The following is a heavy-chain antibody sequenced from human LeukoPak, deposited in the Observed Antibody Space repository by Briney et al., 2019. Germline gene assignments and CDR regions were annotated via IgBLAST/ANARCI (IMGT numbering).Heavy chain of an antibody. Sequence: SETLSLTCTVSGVSIGGYYWSWLRQPPGKGLEWLGYTHHSGTTNYNPSVGSRLTTSVDTSRKQVSLKLSSVTAADTAVYYCARHSADRAFDIWGQGTMVTVSS. CDR3: ARHSADRAFDI. V-gene: IGHV4-59*08. CDR2: THHSGTT. D-gene: IGHD6-25*01. CDR1: GVSIGGYY. J-gene: IGHJ3*02.